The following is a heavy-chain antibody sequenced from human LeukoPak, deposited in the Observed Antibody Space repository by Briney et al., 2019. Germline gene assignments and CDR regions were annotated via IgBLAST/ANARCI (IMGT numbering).Heavy chain of an antibody. CDR1: GGSISSSSYY. D-gene: IGHD3-9*01. V-gene: IGHV4-39*01. J-gene: IGHJ3*02. CDR3: ARQVLVISLNDAFDI. Sequence: SEILSLTCTVSGGSISSSSYYWGWIRQPPGTGLEWIGSIYYSGSTYYNPSLKSRVTISVDTSKNQFSLKLSSVTAADTAVYCCARQVLVISLNDAFDIWGQGTMVTVSS. CDR2: IYYSGST.